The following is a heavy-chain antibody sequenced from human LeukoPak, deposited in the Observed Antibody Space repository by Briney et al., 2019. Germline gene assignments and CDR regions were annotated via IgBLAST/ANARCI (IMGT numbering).Heavy chain of an antibody. V-gene: IGHV4-39*01. CDR3: ASSVIVVARAFDI. CDR2: IYYSGST. D-gene: IGHD3-22*01. Sequence: SGTLSLTCTVSGGSISSSSYYWGWIRPRTGKGLEWIGSIYYSGSTNYNPSLKSRVTISVDTSKNQFSLKLSSVTAADTAVYYCASSVIVVARAFDIWGQGTMVTVSS. J-gene: IGHJ3*02. CDR1: GGSISSSSYY.